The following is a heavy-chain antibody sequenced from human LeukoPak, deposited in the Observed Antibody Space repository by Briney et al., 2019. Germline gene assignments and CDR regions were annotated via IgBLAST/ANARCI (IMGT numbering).Heavy chain of an antibody. Sequence: GGSLRLSCAASGFTFSSYAMHWIRQAPGEELEWVAVISYDGSNKYYADSVKGRFTISRDNSKNTLYLQMNSLRAEDTAVYYCARDSISDYWGQGTLVTVSS. J-gene: IGHJ4*02. CDR3: ARDSISDY. V-gene: IGHV3-30-3*01. CDR1: GFTFSSYA. CDR2: ISYDGSNK. D-gene: IGHD2-21*01.